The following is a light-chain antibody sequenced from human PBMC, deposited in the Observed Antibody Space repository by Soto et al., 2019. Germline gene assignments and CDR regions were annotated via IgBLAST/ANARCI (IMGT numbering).Light chain of an antibody. Sequence: ELELRQAGGALTLSRGARPNLXXRASQSVSRSYLAWYQQKPGQAPRLXXYGASSRATGIPDRFSGSGSGTDFTLTISRLEPEYFAVYYSQQYGSSPPSTFGRGTRLEIK. CDR2: GAS. CDR1: QSVSRSY. CDR3: QQYGSSPPST. V-gene: IGKV3-20*01. J-gene: IGKJ5*01.